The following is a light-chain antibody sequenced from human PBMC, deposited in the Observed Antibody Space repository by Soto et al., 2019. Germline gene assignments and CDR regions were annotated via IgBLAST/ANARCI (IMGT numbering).Light chain of an antibody. J-gene: IGKJ3*01. V-gene: IGKV3-11*01. Sequence: EIVLTQSPATLSLSPGERATLSCRDSQSVISYLAWYQQRPGQPPRLLTYAASNRATGIPARFSGSVSGTDFTLTISSIETEDFAVYYCQERSNWTLVTFGPGTRVDV. CDR2: AAS. CDR3: QERSNWTLVT. CDR1: QSVISY.